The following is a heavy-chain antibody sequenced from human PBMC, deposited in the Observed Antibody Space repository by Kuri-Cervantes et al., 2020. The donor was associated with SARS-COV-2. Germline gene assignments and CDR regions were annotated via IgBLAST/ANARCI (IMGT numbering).Heavy chain of an antibody. D-gene: IGHD3-9*01. J-gene: IGHJ6*02. V-gene: IGHV1-18*04. CDR3: ARLPFNYDILTGYYYYYGMDV. CDR1: GYTFTSYG. CDR2: ISAYNGNT. Sequence: ASVKVSCKASGYTFTSYGISWVRQAPGQGLEWMGWISAYNGNTNYAQKLQGRATMTTDTSTSTAYMELRSLRSDDTAVYYCARLPFNYDILTGYYYYYGMDVWGQGTTVTVSS.